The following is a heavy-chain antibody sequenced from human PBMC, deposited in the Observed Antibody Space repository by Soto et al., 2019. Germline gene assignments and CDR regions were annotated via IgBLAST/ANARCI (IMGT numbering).Heavy chain of an antibody. Sequence: QVHLVQSGDAVKKPGSSVKVSCKAYGGTFSSYAISWVRQAPGPGLEWMGWIIPIFGTANYAQKFQVRVKITADEATSTADMGLSSLGSADTAVYYCARDQDGISCNGGDHYCYCMAVSGDQATGTDSS. CDR2: IIPIFGTA. V-gene: IGHV1-69*01. D-gene: IGHD6-13*01. CDR3: ARDQDGISCNGGDHYCYCMAV. CDR1: GGTFSSYA. J-gene: IGHJ6*04.